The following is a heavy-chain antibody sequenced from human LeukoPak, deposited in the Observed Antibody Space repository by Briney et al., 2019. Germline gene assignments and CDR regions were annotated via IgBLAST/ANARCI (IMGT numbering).Heavy chain of an antibody. CDR2: INPNSGGT. Sequence: ASVKVSCKASGYTFTGYYMHWVRQAPGQGLEWMGWINPNSGGTNYAQKFQGWVTMTRDTSISTAYMELSRLRPEDTAVYYCAREIFGSGSYPDFWGQGTLVTVSS. CDR1: GYTFTGYY. CDR3: AREIFGSGSYPDF. J-gene: IGHJ4*02. D-gene: IGHD3-10*01. V-gene: IGHV1-2*04.